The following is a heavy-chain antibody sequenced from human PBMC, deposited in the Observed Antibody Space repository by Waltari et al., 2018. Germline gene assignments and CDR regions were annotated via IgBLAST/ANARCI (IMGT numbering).Heavy chain of an antibody. CDR1: GFTFSNNG. CDR2: ISYDGSNK. Sequence: QVQLVESGGGVVQPGRSLTLSCAASGFTFSNNGMHWVRQAPGKGLEWVAFISYDGSNKYYADSVKGRFTISRDNSKNTLYLQMNSLRAEDTAVYYCARDLISSWTLDYWGQGTLVTVSS. D-gene: IGHD6-13*01. J-gene: IGHJ4*02. CDR3: ARDLISSWTLDY. V-gene: IGHV3-30*03.